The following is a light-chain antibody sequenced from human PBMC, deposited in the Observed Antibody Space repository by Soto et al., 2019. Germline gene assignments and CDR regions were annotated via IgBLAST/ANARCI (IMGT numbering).Light chain of an antibody. V-gene: IGKV3-11*01. CDR2: GVS. CDR3: QQRYNWLT. CDR1: QTVSSY. Sequence: IVLTQSPATLSLSPGERATLSCRARQTVSSYLSWYQHKPGQAPRLLIYGVSNRATGIPARFSGSGSGTDFTLTIRGLEPEDSAVYYCQQRYNWLTFGGGTKVEIK. J-gene: IGKJ4*01.